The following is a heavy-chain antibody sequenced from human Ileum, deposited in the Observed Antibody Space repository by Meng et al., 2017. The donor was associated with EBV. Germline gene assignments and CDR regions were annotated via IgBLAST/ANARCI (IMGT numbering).Heavy chain of an antibody. V-gene: IGHV1-2*06. CDR1: GYTFTGYY. CDR2: INPNTGGT. Sequence: QGQWVQSGGEGEKPGASVKCSFKDFGYTFTGYYMHWVRQAPGQGLEWMGRINPNTGGTNYAQNFQGRVTMTRDTSITTAYMELSRLRSADTAMYYCARGKSGSYSLDYWGQGTLVTVSS. D-gene: IGHD3-10*01. CDR3: ARGKSGSYSLDY. J-gene: IGHJ4*02.